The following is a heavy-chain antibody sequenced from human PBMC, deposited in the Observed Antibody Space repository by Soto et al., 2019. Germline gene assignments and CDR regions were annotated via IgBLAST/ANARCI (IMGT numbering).Heavy chain of an antibody. D-gene: IGHD1-26*01. V-gene: IGHV3-30*18. CDR2: ISYDGANK. Sequence: QVQLVESGGGVVQPGRSLRLSCATSGFSFSSYGMHWVRQAPGKGLEWVAVISYDGANKYYADSVKGRFTIFRDNSKNTLYLQINSLRVEDTAFYYCAKDFAPVPRELPLDYWGQGTLVTVSS. CDR1: GFSFSSYG. CDR3: AKDFAPVPRELPLDY. J-gene: IGHJ4*02.